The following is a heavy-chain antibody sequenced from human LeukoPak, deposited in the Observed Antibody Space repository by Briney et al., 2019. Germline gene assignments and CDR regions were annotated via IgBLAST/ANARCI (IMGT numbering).Heavy chain of an antibody. V-gene: IGHV3-23*01. D-gene: IGHD3-22*01. CDR2: ISGSGGST. Sequence: GGSLRLSCAASGFTFSSYGMSWVRQAPGKGLEWVSAISGSGGSTYYADSVKGRFTISRDNSKNTLYLQMNSLRAEDTAVYYCAKAQEPDYYDSSGPTWEWFDPWGQGTLVTVSS. CDR1: GFTFSSYG. CDR3: AKAQEPDYYDSSGPTWEWFDP. J-gene: IGHJ5*02.